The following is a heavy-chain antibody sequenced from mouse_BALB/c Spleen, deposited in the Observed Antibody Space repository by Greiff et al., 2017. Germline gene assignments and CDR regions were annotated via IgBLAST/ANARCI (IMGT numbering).Heavy chain of an antibody. D-gene: IGHD2-14*01. V-gene: IGHV5-4*02. CDR2: ISDGGSYT. CDR1: GFTFSDYY. CDR3: ARGDRYGRFAY. J-gene: IGHJ3*01. Sequence: EVQGVESGGGLVKPGGSLKLSCAASGFTFSDYYMYWVRQTPEKRLEWVATISDGGSYTYYPDSVKGRFTISRDNAKNNLYLQMSSLKSEDTAMYYCARGDRYGRFAYWGQGTLVTVSA.